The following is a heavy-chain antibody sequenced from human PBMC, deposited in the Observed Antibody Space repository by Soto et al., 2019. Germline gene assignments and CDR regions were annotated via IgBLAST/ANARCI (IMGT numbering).Heavy chain of an antibody. CDR2: ISWNSGSI. Sequence: GGSLRLSCAASGFTFDDYAMHWVRQAPGKGLEWVSGISWNSGSIGYADSVKGRFTISRDNAKNFLYLQMNSLRAEDTALYYCAKEDSGSRERSFDYWGQGTLVTVSS. D-gene: IGHD2-21*01. V-gene: IGHV3-9*01. CDR3: AKEDSGSRERSFDY. CDR1: GFTFDDYA. J-gene: IGHJ4*02.